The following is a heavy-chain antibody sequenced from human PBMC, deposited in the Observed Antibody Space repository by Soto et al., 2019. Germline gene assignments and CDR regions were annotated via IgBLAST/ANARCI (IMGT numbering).Heavy chain of an antibody. CDR2: IVPMFGTA. CDR3: ARDGDPQSAFWSGPLGGGRFDP. D-gene: IGHD3-3*01. Sequence: QVQLVQSGAEVKKPGSSVNVSCKTSGGTFGNSAVTWVRQAPGQGLEWLGGIVPMFGTANYAQKFQGRVTITADESTITAYMELSSRNTDDTAVYYCARDGDPQSAFWSGPLGGGRFDPWGQGTLVTVSS. CDR1: GGTFGNSA. J-gene: IGHJ5*02. V-gene: IGHV1-69*12.